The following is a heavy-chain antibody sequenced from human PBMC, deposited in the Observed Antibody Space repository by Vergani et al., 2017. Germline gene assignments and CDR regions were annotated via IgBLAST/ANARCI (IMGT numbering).Heavy chain of an antibody. CDR2: ISGSDCST. J-gene: IGHJ6*02. D-gene: IGHD2-21*01. Sequence: EVQLLESGGGLVQPGGSLRLSCAASGFTFSSSAMSWVRQAPGKGLEWVSAISGSDCSTYYADSVKGRFTISRDNSKTTLYLQMNSLRAEDTAVYYCAKDQRAVIGCMDVWGQGTTVTVSS. CDR3: AKDQRAVIGCMDV. V-gene: IGHV3-23*01. CDR1: GFTFSSSA.